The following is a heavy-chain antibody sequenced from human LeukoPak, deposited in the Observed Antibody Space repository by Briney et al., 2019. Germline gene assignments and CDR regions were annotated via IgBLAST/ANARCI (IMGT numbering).Heavy chain of an antibody. J-gene: IGHJ4*02. Sequence: GGSLRLSCAASGFTFRNYGMHWVRQAPCKGLEWLAFIRYDESDKYYADSVRGRFTISRDNSRNTLFLQVNSLRLEDTAVYYCAKGRNYGSGSSTPHYDYWGQGTLVIVSS. CDR2: IRYDESDK. V-gene: IGHV3-30*02. CDR1: GFTFRNYG. CDR3: AKGRNYGSGSSTPHYDY. D-gene: IGHD3-10*01.